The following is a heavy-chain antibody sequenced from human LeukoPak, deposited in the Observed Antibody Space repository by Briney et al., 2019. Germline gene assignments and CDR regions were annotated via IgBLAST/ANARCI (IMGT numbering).Heavy chain of an antibody. V-gene: IGHV1-69*13. CDR3: ARGTYYYDSSGYLLFDY. J-gene: IGHJ4*02. Sequence: SVKVSCKASGGTFSSYAISWVRQAPGQGLEWMGGIVPIFGTANYAQKFQGRVTITADESTSTAYMELSSLRSEDTAVYYCARGTYYYDSSGYLLFDYWGQGTLVTVSS. CDR1: GGTFSSYA. CDR2: IVPIFGTA. D-gene: IGHD3-22*01.